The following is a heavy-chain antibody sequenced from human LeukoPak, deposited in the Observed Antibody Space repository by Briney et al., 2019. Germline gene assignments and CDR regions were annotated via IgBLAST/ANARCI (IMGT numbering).Heavy chain of an antibody. J-gene: IGHJ4*02. CDR1: GFTFSSHG. CDR2: IWYDGSNK. Sequence: PGGSLRLSCAASGFTFSSHGMHWVRQAPGKGLEWVAVIWYDGSNKYYADFVKGRFTISRDNPKNTLYLQMNSLRVEDTAVYYCAAWRDDRKLGWWGEGTLVTVSS. CDR3: AAWRDDRKLGW. V-gene: IGHV3-33*01. D-gene: IGHD7-27*01.